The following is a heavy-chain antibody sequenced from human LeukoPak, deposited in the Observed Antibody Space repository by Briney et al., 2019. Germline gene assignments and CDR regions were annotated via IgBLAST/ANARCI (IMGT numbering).Heavy chain of an antibody. V-gene: IGHV3-74*01. CDR1: GITFGNNW. CDR2: INSDGGSA. Sequence: GGSLRLSCAASGITFGNNWMHWVRQGPGKGPGWISRINSDGGSAIYADSVKGRFTVSRDNAKNTLYLQMNSLRAEDTAAYYCARDVPHNSFDTWGQGTLVTVSS. J-gene: IGHJ5*02. CDR3: ARDVPHNSFDT.